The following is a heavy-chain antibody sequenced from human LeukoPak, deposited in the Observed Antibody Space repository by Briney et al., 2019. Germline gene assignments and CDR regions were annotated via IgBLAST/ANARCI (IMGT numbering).Heavy chain of an antibody. Sequence: GGSLRLSCAASGFTFSSYGMHWVRQAPGKGLEWVAVIWYDGSNKYYADSVKGRFTISRDNSKNTLYLQMNSLRAEDTAVYYCARGSPDYDILTGYYPHPGFDYWGQGTLVTVSS. D-gene: IGHD3-9*01. CDR1: GFTFSSYG. V-gene: IGHV3-33*01. CDR3: ARGSPDYDILTGYYPHPGFDY. J-gene: IGHJ4*02. CDR2: IWYDGSNK.